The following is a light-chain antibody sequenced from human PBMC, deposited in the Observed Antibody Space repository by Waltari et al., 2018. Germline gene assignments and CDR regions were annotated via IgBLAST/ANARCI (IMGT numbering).Light chain of an antibody. CDR2: RDT. CDR1: SSNIGTNS. V-gene: IGLV1-47*01. Sequence: QSVLTQPPSASGTPGQGVTISFSGTSSNIGTNSVYWYQQVPGTAPKLLFSRDTQRPSGVPDRFSGSKSGTSASLAISGLRSEDEADYYCAAWDDSLRFWVFGGGTKLTVL. CDR3: AAWDDSLRFWV. J-gene: IGLJ3*02.